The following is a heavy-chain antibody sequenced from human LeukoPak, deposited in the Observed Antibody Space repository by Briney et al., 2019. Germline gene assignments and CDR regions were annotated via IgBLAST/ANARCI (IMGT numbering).Heavy chain of an antibody. V-gene: IGHV4-59*08. Sequence: SETLSLTCTVSGTSMKNYFWSWLRQPPGKGLEWVGYVAYSGNTNYNPSLKSRVTISIDTSNNQFSLKLTSVTAADTAVYYCARMGNPASVTTDFWGQGTLVTV. CDR3: ARMGNPASVTTDF. J-gene: IGHJ4*02. CDR2: VAYSGNT. CDR1: GTSMKNYF. D-gene: IGHD4-17*01.